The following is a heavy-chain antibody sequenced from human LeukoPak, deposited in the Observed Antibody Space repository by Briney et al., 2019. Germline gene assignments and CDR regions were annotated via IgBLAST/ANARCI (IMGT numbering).Heavy chain of an antibody. D-gene: IGHD2-15*01. V-gene: IGHV3-23*01. CDR2: ISNNGGYT. J-gene: IGHJ4*02. CDR1: GYTFSSSA. Sequence: GGSLRLSCAASGYTFSSSAMSWVRQAPGKGLEWVSAISNNGGYTYYADSVQGRFTISRDNSKNTLCLQMNSLRAEDTAVYYCAKQLGYCSDGSCYFPYWGQGTLVTVSS. CDR3: AKQLGYCSDGSCYFPY.